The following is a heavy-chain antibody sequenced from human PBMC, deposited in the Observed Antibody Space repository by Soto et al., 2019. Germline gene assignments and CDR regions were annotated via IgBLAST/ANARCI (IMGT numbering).Heavy chain of an antibody. CDR3: ARGSTIFGLTY. V-gene: IGHV4-34*01. CDR2: SNHRGGT. CDR1: GESFSGYY. D-gene: IGHD3-3*01. Sequence: SETLSLTCAVYGESFSGYYWSWIRQPPGKGLEWIGESNHRGGTNYNPSLKSRVTISVDTSKNQFSLHLSSVTAADTAVYYCARGSTIFGLTYWGQGTLVTVSS. J-gene: IGHJ4*02.